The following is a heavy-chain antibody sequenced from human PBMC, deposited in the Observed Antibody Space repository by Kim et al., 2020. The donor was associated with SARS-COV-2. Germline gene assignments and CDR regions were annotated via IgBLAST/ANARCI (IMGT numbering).Heavy chain of an antibody. CDR2: ISSSSSTI. CDR3: ARNPHSGSYSNYYGMDG. Sequence: GGSLRLSCVVSGFTFGSFSMNWARQAPGKGLEWVAYISSSSSTIYYTDSVKGRFTISRDNAKNSLYLQMNSLRDEDTAVYFCARNPHSGSYSNYYGMDG. CDR1: GFTFGSFS. J-gene: IGHJ6*01. D-gene: IGHD1-26*01. V-gene: IGHV3-48*02.